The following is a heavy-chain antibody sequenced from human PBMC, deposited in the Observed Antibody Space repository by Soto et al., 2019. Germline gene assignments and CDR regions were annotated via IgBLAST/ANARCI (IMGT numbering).Heavy chain of an antibody. V-gene: IGHV1-69*13. CDR1: GGTFSSYA. J-gene: IGHJ6*02. CDR3: AIEVTAIRGNYYYYGMDV. CDR2: IIPIFGTA. Sequence: SVKVSCKASGGTFSSYAISWVRQAPGQGLEWMGGIIPIFGTANYAQKFQGRVTITADESTGTAYMELSSLRSEDTAVYYCAIEVTAIRGNYYYYGMDVWGQGTTVTVSS. D-gene: IGHD2-21*02.